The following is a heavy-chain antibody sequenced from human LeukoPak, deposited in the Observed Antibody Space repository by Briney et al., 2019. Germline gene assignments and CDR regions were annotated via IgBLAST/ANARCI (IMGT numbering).Heavy chain of an antibody. Sequence: PGGSLRLSCAASGFTFSSYAMSWVRQAPGKGLEWVGRIKSKTDGGTTDYAGPVKGRFTISRDDSKNTLYLQMNSLKTEDTAVYYCTRDRSYGYWGQGSLVTVSS. J-gene: IGHJ4*02. V-gene: IGHV3-15*01. CDR2: IKSKTDGGTT. CDR3: TRDRSYGY. D-gene: IGHD1-26*01. CDR1: GFTFSSYA.